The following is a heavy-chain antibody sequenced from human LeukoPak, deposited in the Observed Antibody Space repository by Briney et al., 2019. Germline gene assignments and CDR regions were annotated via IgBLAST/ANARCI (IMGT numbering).Heavy chain of an antibody. CDR2: IKQDGSEK. V-gene: IGHV3-7*01. CDR1: GFTFSSYW. CDR3: ARSLRRSGSYCYY. J-gene: IGHJ4*02. D-gene: IGHD3-10*01. Sequence: GGSLRLSCAASGFTFSSYWMSWVRQAPGKWLEWVANIKQDGSEKYYVDSVEGRFTNSRDNAKNSLYLQMNSLRAEDTAVYYCARSLRRSGSYCYYWGQGTLVTVSS.